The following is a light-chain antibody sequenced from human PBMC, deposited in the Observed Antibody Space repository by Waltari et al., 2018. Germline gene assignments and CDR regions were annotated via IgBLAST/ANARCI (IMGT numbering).Light chain of an antibody. J-gene: IGLJ1*01. V-gene: IGLV3-21*04. CDR2: YDR. CDR3: HVWHPHVDPGV. CDR1: NIGTFS. Sequence: SYVVTQPPSVSVAPGETATISCGGDNIGTFSVHRYQQKAGPAPVLVIFYDRDRPSGIPDRISGSNSGNTATLTISRVEAGDEARYYCHVWHPHVDPGVFGTGTEVTVL.